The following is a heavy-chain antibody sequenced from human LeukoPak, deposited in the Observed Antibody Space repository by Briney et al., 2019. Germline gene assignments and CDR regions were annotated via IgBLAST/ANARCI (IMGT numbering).Heavy chain of an antibody. CDR3: ARSYYDSSGYSYYYYYYMDV. J-gene: IGHJ6*03. D-gene: IGHD3-22*01. V-gene: IGHV1-69*05. CDR1: GGTFSSYA. CDR2: IIPIFGTA. Sequence: ASVKVSCKASGGTFSSYAISWVRQAPGQGLEWMGGIIPIFGTANYAQKFQGRVTITTDESTSTAYMELSSLRSEDTAVYYCARSYYDSSGYSYYYYYYMDVWGKGTTVTVSS.